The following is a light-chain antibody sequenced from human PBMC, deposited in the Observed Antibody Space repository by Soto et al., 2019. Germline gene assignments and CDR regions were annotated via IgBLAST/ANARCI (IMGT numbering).Light chain of an antibody. Sequence: DIQMTQSPSSLSASVGDRVTITCKASQAINNYLHWYQQKPGKAPKLLIYDASNLEKGAPSRFSGSGSGTGFTFDISSLQPEDVSTYYCQHHHNLPHFGQGTKVDIK. CDR3: QHHHNLPH. CDR2: DAS. CDR1: QAINNY. J-gene: IGKJ1*01. V-gene: IGKV1-33*01.